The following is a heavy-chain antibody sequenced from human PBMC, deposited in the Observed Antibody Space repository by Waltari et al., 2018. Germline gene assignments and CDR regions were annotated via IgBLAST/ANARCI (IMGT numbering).Heavy chain of an antibody. D-gene: IGHD5-18*01. Sequence: QGPLVQAWAGGEEPWGSSKGSLQGFGNTLPNLAYHLERQAPGQRLEWMGWINAGNGNTKYSQKFQGRVTITRDTSASTAYMELSSLRSEDTAVYYCARDPRYSYGYDYWGQGTLVTVSS. V-gene: IGHV1-3*01. CDR3: ARDPRYSYGYDY. CDR1: NTLPNLA. CDR2: INAGNGNT. J-gene: IGHJ4*02.